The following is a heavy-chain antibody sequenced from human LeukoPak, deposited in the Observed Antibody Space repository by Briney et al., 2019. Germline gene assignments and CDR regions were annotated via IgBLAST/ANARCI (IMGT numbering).Heavy chain of an antibody. CDR3: AREGSTYYYDSSGYPKGDYFDY. V-gene: IGHV3-53*01. Sequence: GGSLRLSCAASGLTVTNNYMSWVRQAPGKGLEWVSVTYSNDDTYYADSVKGRFTISRDNSKNTLYLQMNSLRAEDTAVYYCAREGSTYYYDSSGYPKGDYFDYWGQGTLVTVSS. CDR2: TYSNDDT. CDR1: GLTVTNNY. D-gene: IGHD3-22*01. J-gene: IGHJ4*02.